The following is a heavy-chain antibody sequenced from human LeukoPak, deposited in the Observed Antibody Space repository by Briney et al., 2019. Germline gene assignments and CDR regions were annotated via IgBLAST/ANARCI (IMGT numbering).Heavy chain of an antibody. V-gene: IGHV1-24*01. J-gene: IGHJ5*02. CDR1: GYTLTELS. CDR3: ARDSDEAYCSSTSCLMSWFDP. CDR2: FDPEDGET. Sequence: GASVKVSCKVSGYTLTELSMHWVRQAPGKGLEWMGGFDPEDGETIYAQKFQGRVTMTEDTSTDTAYMELSSLRSEDTAVYYCARDSDEAYCSSTSCLMSWFDPWGQGTLVTVSS. D-gene: IGHD2-2*01.